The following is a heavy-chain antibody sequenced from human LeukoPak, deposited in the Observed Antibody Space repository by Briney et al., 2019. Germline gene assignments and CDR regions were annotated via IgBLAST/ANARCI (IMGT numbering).Heavy chain of an antibody. CDR3: ARLTYYFHSGGYYYFDY. J-gene: IGHJ4*02. D-gene: IGHD3-22*01. CDR2: IHYTGTP. CDR1: GGSIRNNSYY. V-gene: IGHV4-39*01. Sequence: SETLSLTCTVSGGSIRNNSYYWGWLRQPPGKGLEWIGAIHYTGTPYYNPSLKSRVSLSVDTSKKQFSLKLSSVTAADTAVYYCARLTYYFHSGGYYYFDYWGQGTLVTVSS.